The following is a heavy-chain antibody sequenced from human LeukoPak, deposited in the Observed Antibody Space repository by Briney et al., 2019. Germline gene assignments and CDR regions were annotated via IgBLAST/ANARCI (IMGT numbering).Heavy chain of an antibody. CDR1: GYTFTSYV. V-gene: IGHV1-69*13. CDR2: IIPIFGTA. CDR3: ARELHYDSSGYYEKYYYYGMDV. Sequence: SVKVSCKASGYTFTSYVISWVRQAPGQGREWMGGIIPIFGTANYAQKFQGRVTITADESTSTAYMELSSLRSEDTAVYYCARELHYDSSGYYEKYYYYGMDVWGQGTTVTVSS. J-gene: IGHJ6*02. D-gene: IGHD3-22*01.